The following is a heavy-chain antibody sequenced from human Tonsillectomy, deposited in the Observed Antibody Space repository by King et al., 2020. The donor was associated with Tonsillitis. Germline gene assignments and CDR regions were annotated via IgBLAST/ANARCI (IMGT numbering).Heavy chain of an antibody. J-gene: IGHJ6*02. D-gene: IGHD2-2*01. V-gene: IGHV3-30*18. CDR2: ISYDGSNK. Sequence: VQLVESGGGVVQPGRSLRLSCTASGFPFSRYAIHWVRQAPGTRLEWVAVISYDGSNKYYADSVKARFTVSRDNAKNTLYLRMDSLRVDDTAMYYCAKDCSPYCSSTTGYAGVRSYGMDVWGQGTTVAVSS. CDR3: AKDCSPYCSSTTGYAGVRSYGMDV. CDR1: GFPFSRYA.